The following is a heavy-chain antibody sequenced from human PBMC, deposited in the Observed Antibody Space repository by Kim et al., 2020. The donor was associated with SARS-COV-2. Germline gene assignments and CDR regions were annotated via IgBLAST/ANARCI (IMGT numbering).Heavy chain of an antibody. D-gene: IGHD1-26*01. V-gene: IGHV3-23*01. CDR3: AKENGSYEEGTWYFDY. J-gene: IGHJ4*02. Sequence: VKGRFTISRDNSKNTLYLQMNSLRAEDTAVYYCAKENGSYEEGTWYFDYWGQGTLVTVSS.